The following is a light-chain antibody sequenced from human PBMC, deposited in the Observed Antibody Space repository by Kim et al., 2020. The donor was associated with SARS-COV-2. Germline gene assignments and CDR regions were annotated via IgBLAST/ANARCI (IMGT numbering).Light chain of an antibody. CDR2: STN. J-gene: IGLJ2*01. Sequence: GQGVTISCSGSSSNSGTNTVNWYQQFPGAAPKLPIYSTNQRPSGVPGRFSGSKSGSSASLAISGLQSEDEADYYCAAWDESLNGVAFGGGTQLTVL. V-gene: IGLV1-44*01. CDR1: SSNSGTNT. CDR3: AAWDESLNGVA.